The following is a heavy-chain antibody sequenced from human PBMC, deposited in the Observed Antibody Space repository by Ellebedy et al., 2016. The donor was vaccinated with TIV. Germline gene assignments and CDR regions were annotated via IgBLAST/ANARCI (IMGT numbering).Heavy chain of an antibody. D-gene: IGHD6-13*01. Sequence: PGGSLRLSCEASGFPFSSYAMSWVRQAPGKGLEWVSRINSDGSSTSYADSGKGRFTISRDNAKNTLYLQMNSLRAEDTAVYYCARASHSSSWYFYFDYWGQGTLVTVSS. V-gene: IGHV3-74*01. CDR2: INSDGSST. J-gene: IGHJ4*02. CDR1: GFPFSSYA. CDR3: ARASHSSSWYFYFDY.